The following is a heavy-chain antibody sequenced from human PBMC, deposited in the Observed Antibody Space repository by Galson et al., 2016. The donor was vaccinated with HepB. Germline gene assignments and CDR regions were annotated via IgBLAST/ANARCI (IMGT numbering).Heavy chain of an antibody. CDR2: ISVYNGDT. Sequence: SCKASGYTVTSYSISWVRQAPGQGLEWMAWISVYNGDTNYAQKLQGRLTMTTDTSTSTAYMELRSLRSDDTAVYYCARGTGGYFDYWGQGTLVTVSS. J-gene: IGHJ4*02. CDR1: GYTVTSYS. V-gene: IGHV1-18*01. CDR3: ARGTGGYFDY. D-gene: IGHD2-8*02.